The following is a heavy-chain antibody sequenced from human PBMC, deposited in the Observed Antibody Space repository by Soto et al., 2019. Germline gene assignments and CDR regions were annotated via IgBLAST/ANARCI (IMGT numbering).Heavy chain of an antibody. J-gene: IGHJ5*02. Sequence: GGSLRLSCAASGFTFSGYAMSWVRQAPGKGLEWVSAISGSGGSTYYADSVKGRFTISRDNSKNTLYLQMNSLRAEDTAVYYCAKDKKKQQLAWFAPWGQGTLVTVSS. D-gene: IGHD6-13*01. CDR1: GFTFSGYA. CDR2: ISGSGGST. CDR3: AKDKKKQQLAWFAP. V-gene: IGHV3-23*01.